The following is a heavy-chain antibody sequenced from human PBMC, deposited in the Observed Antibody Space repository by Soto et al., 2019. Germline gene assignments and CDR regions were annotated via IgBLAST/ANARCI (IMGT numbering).Heavy chain of an antibody. Sequence: GGSLRVSWPASEFTFSSYAISWVRQARGKGLEWVSAISGSGGSTYYADSVKGRFTISRDNSKNTLYLQMYSLRAEDTAVSYSANSVMIVVVPDYSYYCIDGWGQGTTVTFSS. D-gene: IGHD3-22*01. CDR1: EFTFSSYA. V-gene: IGHV3-23*01. CDR3: ANSVMIVVVPDYSYYCIDG. J-gene: IGHJ6*02. CDR2: ISGSGGST.